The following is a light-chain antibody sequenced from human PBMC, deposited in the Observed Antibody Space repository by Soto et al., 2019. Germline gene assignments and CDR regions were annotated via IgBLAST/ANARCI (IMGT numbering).Light chain of an antibody. CDR2: GAS. J-gene: IGKJ1*01. CDR3: QQTYNTPRT. CDR1: QNINTY. Sequence: DILLTQSPSSLSASVGDRVTITCRASQNINTYLHWYQQKPGRAPNLLISGASVLLSGVPSRFVGSGSGTEFTLTVTSLQPDDFATSYCQQTYNTPRTFGQGTNVEAK. V-gene: IGKV1-39*01.